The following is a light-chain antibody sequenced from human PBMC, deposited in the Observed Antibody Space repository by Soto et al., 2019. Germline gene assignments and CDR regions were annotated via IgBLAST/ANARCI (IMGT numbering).Light chain of an antibody. CDR2: QDS. Sequence: SYELTQPPSVSVSPGQTASITCSGDILGDKYACWYQQRPGQSPVLVIYQDSKWPSGIPERFSGYSSGNTATLTISGTQSMYEADYYCQAWYSFHVLFGGGTKLTVL. CDR3: QAWYSFHVL. V-gene: IGLV3-1*01. J-gene: IGLJ2*01. CDR1: ILGDKY.